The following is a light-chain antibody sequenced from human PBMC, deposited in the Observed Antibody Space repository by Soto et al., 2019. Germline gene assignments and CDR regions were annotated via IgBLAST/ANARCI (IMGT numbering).Light chain of an antibody. CDR3: QQYGSSPFT. Sequence: IVCTQSPGTLSLSPGERATLSGRASQSVSSSYLAWYQQKPGQAPRLLIYGASSRATGIPARFSGSGSGTDFTLTISSLQTEDFAVYYCQQYGSSPFTFGRGTKVDIK. V-gene: IGKV3-20*01. CDR2: GAS. J-gene: IGKJ4*01. CDR1: QSVSSSY.